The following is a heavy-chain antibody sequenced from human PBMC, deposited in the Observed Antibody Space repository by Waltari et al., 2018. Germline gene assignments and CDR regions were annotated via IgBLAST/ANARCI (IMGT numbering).Heavy chain of an antibody. CDR3: ARGRRSSRAEFDY. J-gene: IGHJ4*02. D-gene: IGHD6-13*01. CDR2: INHSGST. CDR1: GGSFSGYY. V-gene: IGHV4-34*01. Sequence: QVQLQQWGAGLLKPSETLSLTCAVYGGSFSGYYWSWIRQPPGKGLEWIGEINHSGSTNYNPSLQSRVTISVDTSKNQFSLKLSSVTAADTAVYYCARGRRSSRAEFDYWGQGTLVTVSS.